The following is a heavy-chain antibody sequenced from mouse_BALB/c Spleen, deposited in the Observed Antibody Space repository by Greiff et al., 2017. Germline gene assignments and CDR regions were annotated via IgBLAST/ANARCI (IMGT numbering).Heavy chain of an antibody. CDR3: ARRGVGSSSGFAY. Sequence: DLVKPGASLYLSCTASGFTFTSYWINWIQQRPGQGLEWLGLIAPGGGSTYYNELLNGKGTMTVDTSSSTAYIQLSSLSSEDSAVYFCARRGVGSSSGFAYWGQGTLVTVSA. V-gene: IGHV1S41*01. CDR1: GFTFTSYW. D-gene: IGHD1-1*01. J-gene: IGHJ3*01. CDR2: IAPGGGST.